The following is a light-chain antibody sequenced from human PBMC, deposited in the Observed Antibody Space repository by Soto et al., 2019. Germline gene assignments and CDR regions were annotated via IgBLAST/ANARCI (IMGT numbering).Light chain of an antibody. CDR3: QQYYGYPWT. Sequence: DIQMTQSPSTLSASVGDRVTITCRASQSMSDWLAWYQQKPGKAPDLLIYRASSLESGVPSRFSGSGSGTEFTLTISSLQAEDSATYYCQQYYGYPWTFGQGTEVEVK. V-gene: IGKV1-5*03. CDR1: QSMSDW. J-gene: IGKJ1*01. CDR2: RAS.